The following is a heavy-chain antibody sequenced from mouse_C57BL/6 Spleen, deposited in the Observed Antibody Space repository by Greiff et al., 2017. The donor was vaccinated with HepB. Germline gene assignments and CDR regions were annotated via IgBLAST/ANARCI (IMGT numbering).Heavy chain of an antibody. D-gene: IGHD2-5*01. Sequence: EVQLQQSGPVLVKPGASVKMSCKASGYTFTDYYMNWVKQSHGKSLEWIGVINPYNGGTSYNQKFKGKATLTVDKSSSTAYMELNSLTSEDSAVYYCARRGYSNWSWFAYWGQGTTLTVSS. J-gene: IGHJ2*01. V-gene: IGHV1-19*01. CDR3: ARRGYSNWSWFAY. CDR1: GYTFTDYY. CDR2: INPYNGGT.